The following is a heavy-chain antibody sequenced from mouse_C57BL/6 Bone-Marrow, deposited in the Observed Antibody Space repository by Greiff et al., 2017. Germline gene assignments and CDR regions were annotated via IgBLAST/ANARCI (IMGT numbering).Heavy chain of an antibody. CDR2: IDPENGAT. D-gene: IGHD6-1*01. Sequence: EVNVVESGAELVRPGASVKLSCTASGFNIKDDYMHWVKQRPEQGLEWIGWIDPENGATEYASKFQGKATITADTSSNTAYLQLSSLTSEDTAVYYCTPLLDYWGQGTSVTVSS. CDR1: GFNIKDDY. CDR3: TPLLDY. J-gene: IGHJ4*01. V-gene: IGHV14-4*01.